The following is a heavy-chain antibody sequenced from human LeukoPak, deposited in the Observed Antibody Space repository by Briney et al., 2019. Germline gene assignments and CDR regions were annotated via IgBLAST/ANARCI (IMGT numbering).Heavy chain of an antibody. D-gene: IGHD6-6*01. Sequence: PGRSLRLSCAASGFTFSSYGMHWVRQAPGRGLEWVAVIWHDGSNKYYADSVRGRFTISRHNIKNTLYLHLNGLRAEDTAVYHCARDRLSYSSSSYYYYGMDVWGHGTTVTVSS. CDR2: IWHDGSNK. CDR1: GFTFSSYG. V-gene: IGHV3-33*01. J-gene: IGHJ6*02. CDR3: ARDRLSYSSSSYYYYGMDV.